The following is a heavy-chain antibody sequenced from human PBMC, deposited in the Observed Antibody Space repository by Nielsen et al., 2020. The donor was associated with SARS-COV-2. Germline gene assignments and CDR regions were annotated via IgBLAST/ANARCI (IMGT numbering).Heavy chain of an antibody. CDR3: VRSALYSSSSRWFDP. Sequence: GGSLRLSCAASGFTFSSYEMNWVRQAPGKGLEWLSYISPSGSTIYYADSVKGRFTNSRDNSKNTLHLQMNSLRAEDTAIYYCVRSALYSSSSRWFDPWGQGTLVTVSS. V-gene: IGHV3-48*03. CDR1: GFTFSSYE. D-gene: IGHD6-6*01. CDR2: ISPSGSTI. J-gene: IGHJ5*02.